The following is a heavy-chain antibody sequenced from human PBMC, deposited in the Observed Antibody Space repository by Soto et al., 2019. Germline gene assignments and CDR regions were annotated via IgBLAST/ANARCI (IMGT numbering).Heavy chain of an antibody. J-gene: IGHJ4*02. Sequence: RWESLKISCQVSGYTFTSYWIGWVRQMPGKGLEWMGIIYPSDSDTRYSPSFQGQVTISADQSINTAYLQWDSLKASDTAIYYCARPANTVADHFDLWGQGTPVTVSS. V-gene: IGHV5-51*01. CDR1: GYTFTSYW. CDR3: ARPANTVADHFDL. D-gene: IGHD4-17*01. CDR2: IYPSDSDT.